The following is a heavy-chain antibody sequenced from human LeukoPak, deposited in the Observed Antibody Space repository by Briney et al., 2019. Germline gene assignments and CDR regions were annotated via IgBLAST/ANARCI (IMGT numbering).Heavy chain of an antibody. CDR1: GYTLSSYA. CDR3: ARVTTGFFDY. D-gene: IGHD4-17*01. J-gene: IGHJ4*02. CDR2: ISAYNGNT. Sequence: ASVKVSCKASGYTLSSYAIDWVRQAPGQGLEWMGWISAYNGNTNYAQKLQGRVTMTTDTSTSTAYMELRSLRSDDTAVYYCARVTTGFFDYWGQGTLVTVSS. V-gene: IGHV1-18*01.